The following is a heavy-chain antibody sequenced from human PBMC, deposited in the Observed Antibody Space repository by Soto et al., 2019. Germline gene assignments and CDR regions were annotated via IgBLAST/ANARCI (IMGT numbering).Heavy chain of an antibody. CDR3: ARVSGGSWIYYYYGIDV. CDR2: INHSGST. CDR1: GGSFSGYY. J-gene: IGHJ6*02. D-gene: IGHD2-15*01. V-gene: IGHV4-34*01. Sequence: QVQLQQWGAGLLKPSETLSLTCAVYGGSFSGYYWSWIRQPPGQGLEWIGEINHSGSTNYNPSLRSRVTISVDTSKNQVSLELSSVPAADTAVYYCARVSGGSWIYYYYGIDVWGQGTTVTVSS.